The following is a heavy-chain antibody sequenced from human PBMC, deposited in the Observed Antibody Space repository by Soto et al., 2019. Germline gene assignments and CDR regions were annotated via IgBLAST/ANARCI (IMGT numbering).Heavy chain of an antibody. Sequence: QVVLVQSGAEVKNPGSSVKVSCKASGGTFGRNAINWVRQAPGQGLEWMGGIIPMFDTANHAQKFRDRILITADESTNTAYLELKSLRPEDTATYYCARPQDSGWRFNGLDFWGQGTKVTVSS. J-gene: IGHJ3*01. CDR1: GGTFGRNA. CDR2: IIPMFDTA. CDR3: ARPQDSGWRFNGLDF. D-gene: IGHD6-19*01. V-gene: IGHV1-69*01.